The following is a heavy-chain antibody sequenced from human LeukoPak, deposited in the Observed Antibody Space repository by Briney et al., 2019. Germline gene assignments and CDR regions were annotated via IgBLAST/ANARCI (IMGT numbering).Heavy chain of an antibody. CDR2: INHSGST. CDR1: GGSFGGYY. D-gene: IGHD6-19*01. Sequence: SETLSLTCAVYGGSFGGYYWSWIRQPPGKGLEWIGEINHSGSTNYNPSLKSRVTISVDTSKNQFSLKLSSVTAADTAVYYCARPSGWYQPGPFDYWGQGTLVTVSS. V-gene: IGHV4-34*01. CDR3: ARPSGWYQPGPFDY. J-gene: IGHJ4*02.